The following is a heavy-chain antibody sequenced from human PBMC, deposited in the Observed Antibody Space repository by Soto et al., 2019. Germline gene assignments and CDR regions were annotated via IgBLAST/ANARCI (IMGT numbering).Heavy chain of an antibody. Sequence: QVQLVESGGGVVQPERSLTLSCAASGFTFSRYGMHWVRQAPGKGLEWVAVIWPDGMNKYYADSVRGRFTISGDNSKNTLNLQMNSLRAEDTAGDYSARDRGSDDPIDYWGQGNLVAVSS. J-gene: IGHJ4*02. V-gene: IGHV3-33*01. CDR2: IWPDGMNK. CDR3: ARDRGSDDPIDY. D-gene: IGHD3-10*01. CDR1: GFTFSRYG.